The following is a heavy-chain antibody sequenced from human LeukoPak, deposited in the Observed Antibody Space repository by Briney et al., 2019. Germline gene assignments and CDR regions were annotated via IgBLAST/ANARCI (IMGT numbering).Heavy chain of an antibody. Sequence: GGSLRLSCAASGFTFSSYAMHWVRQAPGKGLEWVAVISYDGSNKYYADSVKGRFTISRDNSKNTLYLQMNSLRAEDTAVYYCAGWSGPAFSPDDYWGQGTLVTVSS. CDR2: ISYDGSNK. V-gene: IGHV3-30-3*01. CDR3: AGWSGPAFSPDDY. D-gene: IGHD2-15*01. J-gene: IGHJ4*02. CDR1: GFTFSSYA.